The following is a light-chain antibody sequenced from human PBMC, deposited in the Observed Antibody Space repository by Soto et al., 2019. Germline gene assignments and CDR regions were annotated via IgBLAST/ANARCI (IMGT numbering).Light chain of an antibody. Sequence: QSVLSQPASVSWSPGHSITLSCTGANSDVANYDYVSWYRQYPGLAPQVIISEVTNRPSVISDRFSGSKSANTAYLTISGLQAEEAADYYCCSHTISRAPVFGGGTKVTVL. CDR1: NSDVANYDY. CDR3: CSHTISRAPV. V-gene: IGLV2-14*01. CDR2: EVT. J-gene: IGLJ2*01.